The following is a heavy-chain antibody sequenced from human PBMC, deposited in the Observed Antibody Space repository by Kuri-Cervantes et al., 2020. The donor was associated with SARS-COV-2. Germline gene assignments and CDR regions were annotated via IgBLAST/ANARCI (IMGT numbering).Heavy chain of an antibody. J-gene: IGHJ4*02. V-gene: IGHV3-30-3*01. CDR1: GFTFSSYA. CDR3: ASDAYDFWSGYSIALFDYFDY. CDR2: ISYDGSNK. D-gene: IGHD3-3*01. Sequence: GGSLRLSCAASGFTFSSYAMHWVRQAPGKGLEWVAVISYDGSNKYYADSVKGRFTISRDNSKDTLYLQMNSLRAEDTAVYYCASDAYDFWSGYSIALFDYFDYWGQGTLVTVYS.